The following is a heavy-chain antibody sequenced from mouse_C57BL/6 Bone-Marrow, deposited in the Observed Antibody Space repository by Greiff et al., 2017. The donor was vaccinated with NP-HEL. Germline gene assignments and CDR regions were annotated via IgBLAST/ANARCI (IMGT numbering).Heavy chain of an antibody. V-gene: IGHV5-16*01. D-gene: IGHD1-1*01. Sequence: EVMLVESEGGLVQPGSSMKLSCTASGFTFSDYYMAWVRQVPEKGLEWVANINYDGSSTYYLDSLKSRFIISRDNAKNILYLQMSSLKSEDTTTYYCAREYYYDSDGYFDVWGTGTAVTVSS. CDR3: AREYYYDSDGYFDV. J-gene: IGHJ1*03. CDR1: GFTFSDYY. CDR2: INYDGSST.